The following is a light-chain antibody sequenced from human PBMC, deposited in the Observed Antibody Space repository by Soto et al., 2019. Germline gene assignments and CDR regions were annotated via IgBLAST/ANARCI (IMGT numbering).Light chain of an antibody. CDR3: SSYTSSSNLVV. J-gene: IGLJ3*02. Sequence: QSALTQPASVSGSPGQSITMPCTGTSSDIGGYNYVSWYQQFPGKAPKLMIYDVSNRPSGVSNRFSASKSGNTATLTISGLQADDEANYYCSSYTSSSNLVVFGGGTKLTVL. CDR2: DVS. CDR1: SSDIGGYNY. V-gene: IGLV2-14*01.